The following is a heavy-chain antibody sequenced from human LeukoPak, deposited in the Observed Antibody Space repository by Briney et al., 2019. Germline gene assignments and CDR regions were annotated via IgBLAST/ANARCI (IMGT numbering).Heavy chain of an antibody. CDR1: GGTFSSYA. V-gene: IGHV1-18*01. CDR3: ARRIGYCSGGSCYTGGNWFDP. J-gene: IGHJ5*02. Sequence: ASVKVSCKASGGTFSSYAISWVRQAPGQGLEWMGWISAYNGNTNYAQKLQGRVTMTTDTSTSTAYMELRSLRSDDTAVYYCARRIGYCSGGSCYTGGNWFDPWGQGTLVTVSS. D-gene: IGHD2-15*01. CDR2: ISAYNGNT.